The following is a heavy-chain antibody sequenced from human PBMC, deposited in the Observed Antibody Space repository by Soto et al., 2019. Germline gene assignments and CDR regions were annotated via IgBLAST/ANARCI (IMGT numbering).Heavy chain of an antibody. V-gene: IGHV1-18*01. J-gene: IGHJ4*02. CDR3: ARVPLSITMIVVVITRGLDY. D-gene: IGHD3-22*01. CDR2: ISAYNGNT. Sequence: ASVKVSCKASGYTFTSYGISWVRQAPGQGLEWMGWISAYNGNTNYAQKLQGRVTMTTDTSTSTAYMELRSLRSDDTAVYYCARVPLSITMIVVVITRGLDYWGQGTLVPVSS. CDR1: GYTFTSYG.